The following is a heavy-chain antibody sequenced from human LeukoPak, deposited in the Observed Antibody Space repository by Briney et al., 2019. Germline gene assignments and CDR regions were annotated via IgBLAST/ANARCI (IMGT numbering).Heavy chain of an antibody. Sequence: GGSLRLSCAASGFSFSNHWMHWVRQVPGKGEVWVSRSDGVGSSTSYADSVKGRFSISRDNAKSTLYLQMNSLRAEDTAVCYCARGPPSSGGAYVGDYWGHGTLVTVSP. CDR1: GFSFSNHW. CDR2: SDGVGSST. CDR3: ARGPPSSGGAYVGDY. D-gene: IGHD3-22*01. V-gene: IGHV3-74*01. J-gene: IGHJ4*01.